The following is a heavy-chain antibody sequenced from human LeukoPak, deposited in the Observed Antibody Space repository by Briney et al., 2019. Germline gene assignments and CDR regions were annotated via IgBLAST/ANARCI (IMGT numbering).Heavy chain of an antibody. J-gene: IGHJ3*02. Sequence: SSETLSLTCTVSGGSISSYYWSWIRQPPGKGLEWIGYIYYSGSTNYNPSLKSRVTISVDTSKNQFSLKLSSVTAADTAVYYCARALGAFDIWGQGTMVTVSS. CDR2: IYYSGST. CDR3: ARALGAFDI. CDR1: GGSISSYY. V-gene: IGHV4-59*01.